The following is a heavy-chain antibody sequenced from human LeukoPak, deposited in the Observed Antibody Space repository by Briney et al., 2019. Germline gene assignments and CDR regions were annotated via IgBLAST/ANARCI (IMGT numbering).Heavy chain of an antibody. J-gene: IGHJ6*02. CDR2: IYYSGST. D-gene: IGHD6-19*01. CDR3: ARGSPASGWYVGYYYYGMDV. Sequence: SETLSLTCTVSGGSISSGGYYWRWIRQHPGKGLEWTGYIYYSGSTYYNPSLKSRVTISVDTSKNQFSLKLSSVTAADTAVYYCARGSPASGWYVGYYYYGMDVWGQGTTVTVSS. CDR1: GGSISSGGYY. V-gene: IGHV4-31*03.